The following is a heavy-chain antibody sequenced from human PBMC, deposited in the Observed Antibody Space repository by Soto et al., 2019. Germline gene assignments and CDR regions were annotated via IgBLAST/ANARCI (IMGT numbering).Heavy chain of an antibody. CDR3: ARQRTTVVTQAYFDY. V-gene: IGHV4-39*01. CDR2: IYHSGRT. Sequence: PSETLSLTCIVSGESISSSSYYWGWIRQPPGKGLEWIGSIYHSGRTYYNPSLKSRVSISIDTFKNQFSLKLSSVTAADTALYYCARQRTTVVTQAYFDYWGQGALVTVSS. D-gene: IGHD2-21*02. J-gene: IGHJ4*02. CDR1: GESISSSSYY.